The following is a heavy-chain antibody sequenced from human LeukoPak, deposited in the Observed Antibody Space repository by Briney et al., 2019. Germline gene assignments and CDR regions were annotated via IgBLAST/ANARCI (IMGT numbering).Heavy chain of an antibody. D-gene: IGHD6-19*01. V-gene: IGHV3-9*01. CDR3: TKGGSSGLANWFDP. CDR1: GFTFNDYA. Sequence: GGSPRLSYAASGFTFNDYAMHWVRQAPGKGLEWVSGISWNSGSIGYADSVKGRFTISRDNAKNSLYLLMNSLRVEDTALYYCTKGGSSGLANWFDPWGQGTLVTVSS. J-gene: IGHJ5*02. CDR2: ISWNSGSI.